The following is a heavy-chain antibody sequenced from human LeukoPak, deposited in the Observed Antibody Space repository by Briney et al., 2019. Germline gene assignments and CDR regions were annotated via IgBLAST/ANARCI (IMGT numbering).Heavy chain of an antibody. CDR3: ARDSYYYGSGYTSDFDY. J-gene: IGHJ4*02. CDR2: ISGSGGST. CDR1: GFTFSSYA. V-gene: IGHV3-23*01. D-gene: IGHD3-10*01. Sequence: PGRSLRLSCAASGFTFSSYAMSWVRQAPGKGLEWVSAISGSGGSTYYADSVKGRFTISRDNSKNTLYLQMNSLRAEDTAVYYCARDSYYYGSGYTSDFDYWGQGTLVTVSS.